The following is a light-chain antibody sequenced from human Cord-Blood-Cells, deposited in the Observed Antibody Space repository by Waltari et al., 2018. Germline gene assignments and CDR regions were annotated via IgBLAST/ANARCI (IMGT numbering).Light chain of an antibody. V-gene: IGKV3-20*01. CDR3: QQYGSSPLT. Sequence: EIVLTQSPGTLSLSPGERATLSCRASQSVSSSYLAWYQQKTGQAPRLLIYGASSSATGIPDRFSGSGSGTDFTLTSSRLEPEDFAVYYCQQYGSSPLTFGGGTKVEIK. CDR1: QSVSSSY. J-gene: IGKJ4*01. CDR2: GAS.